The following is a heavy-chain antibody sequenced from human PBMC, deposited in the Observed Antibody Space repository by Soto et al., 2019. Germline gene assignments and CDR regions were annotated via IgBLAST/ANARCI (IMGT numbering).Heavy chain of an antibody. Sequence: SETLSLTCAVSGGSISSGDYSWSWIRQPPGKGLEWIGYIYYSGSTYYNPSLKSRVTISVDTSKNQFSLKLSSVTAADTAVYYCASRRSRGRALLFDPWGQGTLVTVSS. J-gene: IGHJ5*02. V-gene: IGHV4-30-2*05. CDR3: ASRRSRGRALLFDP. CDR1: GGSISSGDYS. D-gene: IGHD1-26*01. CDR2: IYYSGST.